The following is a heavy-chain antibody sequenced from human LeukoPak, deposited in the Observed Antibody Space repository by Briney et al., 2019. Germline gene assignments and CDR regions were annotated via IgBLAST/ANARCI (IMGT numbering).Heavy chain of an antibody. Sequence: ASVKVSCKASGYTFTTYGISWVRQAPGQGLEWLGYIITYNGNTNYAQKLQGRVTMTTDTSTSTAYMELRSLRSDDTAVYYCARLYSSSGNVDYWGQGTLVTVSS. D-gene: IGHD6-6*01. CDR1: GYTFTTYG. CDR2: IITYNGNT. V-gene: IGHV1-18*01. J-gene: IGHJ4*02. CDR3: ARLYSSSGNVDY.